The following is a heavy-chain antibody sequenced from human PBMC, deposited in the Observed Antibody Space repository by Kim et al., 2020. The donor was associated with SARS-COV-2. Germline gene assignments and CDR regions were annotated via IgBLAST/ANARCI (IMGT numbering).Heavy chain of an antibody. CDR1: GGSFSGYY. D-gene: IGHD6-6*01. V-gene: IGHV4-34*01. Sequence: SETLSLTCAVYGGSFSGYYWSWIRQPPGKGLEWIGEINHSGSTNYNPSLKSRVTISVDTSKNQFSLKLSSVTAADTAVYYCARVPWAARPAGFDYWGQGTLVTVSS. J-gene: IGHJ4*02. CDR3: ARVPWAARPAGFDY. CDR2: INHSGST.